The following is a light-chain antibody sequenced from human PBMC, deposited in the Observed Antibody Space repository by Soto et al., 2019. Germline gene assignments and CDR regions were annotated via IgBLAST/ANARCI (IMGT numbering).Light chain of an antibody. V-gene: IGKV3-15*01. Sequence: EIVMTQSPATLSVSPGERATLSCRASQSISSNLAWYQQKPGQGPRLLIYDASTRAPGIPARFSGSGSGTHFTLTISSLQSEDFAVYYCQQYNNWLKWTFGQGTKVEIK. CDR3: QQYNNWLKWT. J-gene: IGKJ1*01. CDR2: DAS. CDR1: QSISSN.